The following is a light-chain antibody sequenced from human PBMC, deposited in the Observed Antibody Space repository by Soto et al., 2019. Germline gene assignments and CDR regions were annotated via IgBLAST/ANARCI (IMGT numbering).Light chain of an antibody. CDR2: DTS. V-gene: IGKV3-15*01. Sequence: EVVMRQSPATLPVSPGEGDTLSCRASQGIGDTLAWYQHKPGQTTRLIIYDTSTRATGVPTGFSGSRSWAAFTLTILSRQSEDFAVYFCQPFNCMPLTFGGGAKVEIK. CDR3: QPFNCMPLT. J-gene: IGKJ4*01. CDR1: QGIGDT.